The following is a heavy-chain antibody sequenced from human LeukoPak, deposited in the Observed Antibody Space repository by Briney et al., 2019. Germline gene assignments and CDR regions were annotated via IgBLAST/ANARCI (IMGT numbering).Heavy chain of an antibody. CDR3: ARDRSIVATTGMDV. CDR2: ISYDGSNK. V-gene: IGHV3-30*03. CDR1: GFTFSSYG. J-gene: IGHJ6*02. Sequence: GGSLRLSCAASGFTFSSYGMHWVRQAPGKGLEWVAVISYDGSNKYYADSVKGRFTISRDNSKNTLYLQMNSLRAEDTAVYYCARDRSIVATTGMDVWGQGTTVTVSS. D-gene: IGHD5-12*01.